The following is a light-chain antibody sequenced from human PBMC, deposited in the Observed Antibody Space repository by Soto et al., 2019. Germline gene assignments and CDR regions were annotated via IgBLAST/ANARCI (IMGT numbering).Light chain of an antibody. CDR3: QQYGSSPFT. J-gene: IGKJ3*01. Sequence: ESVLTQSPGTLSMSPGERATLSCRASQSVSSSYSAWYQQQPGQAPRLLIYGASRRATGIPDRFSGSGSGTDFPLTIGRLEPEDFAGYYCQQYGSSPFTFGPGTKVDIK. CDR1: QSVSSSY. V-gene: IGKV3-20*01. CDR2: GAS.